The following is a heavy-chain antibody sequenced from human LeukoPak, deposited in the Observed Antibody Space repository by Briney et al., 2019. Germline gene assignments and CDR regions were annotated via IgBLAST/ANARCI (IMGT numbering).Heavy chain of an antibody. J-gene: IGHJ3*02. CDR3: ARDMRVGAQTSAFDI. CDR2: IYTSGST. V-gene: IGHV4-4*07. D-gene: IGHD1-26*01. Sequence: SETLSLTCTVSGGSFSSYYWSWIRQPAGKGLEWIGRIYTSGSTNYNPSLKSRVTMSVDTSKNQFSLKLSSVTAADTAVYYCARDMRVGAQTSAFDIRGQGTMVTVSS. CDR1: GGSFSSYY.